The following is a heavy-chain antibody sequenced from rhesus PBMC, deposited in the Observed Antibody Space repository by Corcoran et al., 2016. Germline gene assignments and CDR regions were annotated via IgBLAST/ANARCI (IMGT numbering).Heavy chain of an antibody. J-gene: IGHJ5-1*01. D-gene: IGHD1-20*01. V-gene: IGHV3S5*01. CDR2: ISYTGDTT. CDR3: AKGGFGWNRDRFDL. CDR1: RFTFSSFA. Sequence: QLVGTGGGLVQPGGSLRLSCEASRFTFSSFAMSWVRQAPGKGLEWVSGISYTGDTTFYADSVKGRFTISRDNSRDTRSLQMNSLRAEDTAIFVCAKGGFGWNRDRFDLWGAGVVVTVSS.